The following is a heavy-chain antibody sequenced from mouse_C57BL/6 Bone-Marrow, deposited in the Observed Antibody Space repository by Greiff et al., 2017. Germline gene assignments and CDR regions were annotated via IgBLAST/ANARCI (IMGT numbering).Heavy chain of an antibody. V-gene: IGHV1-75*01. CDR2: IFPGSGST. Sequence: VKLMESGPELVKPGASVKISCKASGYTFTDYYINWVKQRPGQGLEWIGWIFPGSGSTYYNEKFKGKATLTVDKSSSTAYMLLSSLTSEDSAVYFCARSLTVVEPDYWGQGTTLTVSS. J-gene: IGHJ2*01. CDR3: ARSLTVVEPDY. CDR1: GYTFTDYY. D-gene: IGHD1-1*01.